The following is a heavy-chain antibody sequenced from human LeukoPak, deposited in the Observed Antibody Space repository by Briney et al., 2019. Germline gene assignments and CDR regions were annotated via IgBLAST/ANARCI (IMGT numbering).Heavy chain of an antibody. J-gene: IGHJ4*02. CDR1: GFTFSSYW. CDR2: INSGGSST. V-gene: IGHV3-74*01. CDR3: ARDHPILLWFGERTYYFDY. Sequence: PGGSLRLSCAASGFTFSSYWMHWVRQAPGKGLVWVSRINSGGSSTSYADSVKGRFTISRDNAKNTLYLQMNSLRAEDTAVYYCARDHPILLWFGERTYYFDYWGQGTLVTVSS. D-gene: IGHD3-10*01.